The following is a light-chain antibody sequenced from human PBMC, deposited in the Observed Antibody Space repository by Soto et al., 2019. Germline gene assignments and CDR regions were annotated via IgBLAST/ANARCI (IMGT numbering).Light chain of an antibody. CDR1: SSNVGSYNL. CDR3: SSYTLTYSRGGYV. Sequence: QSALTQPASVSGSPGQSITISCTGTSSNVGSYNLVSWYQQYPGKVPKLMIYDVTNRPSGVSNRFSGSKSGNTASLTISGLQAEDEADYYCSSYTLTYSRGGYVFGSGTKVTVL. CDR2: DVT. V-gene: IGLV2-14*02. J-gene: IGLJ1*01.